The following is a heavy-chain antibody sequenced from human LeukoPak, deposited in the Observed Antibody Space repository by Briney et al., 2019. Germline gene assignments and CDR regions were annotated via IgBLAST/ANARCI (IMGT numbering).Heavy chain of an antibody. Sequence: SETLSLTCTVSGGSISSYYWSWIRQPPGKGLEWIGYIYYSGSTNYNPSLKSRITISVDTSKNQFSLKLSSVTAADTAVYYGARFSLGYYGILTGYYKSYYYGMDVWGQGTTVTVSS. J-gene: IGHJ6*02. CDR2: IYYSGST. V-gene: IGHV4-59*01. D-gene: IGHD3-9*01. CDR1: GGSISSYY. CDR3: ARFSLGYYGILTGYYKSYYYGMDV.